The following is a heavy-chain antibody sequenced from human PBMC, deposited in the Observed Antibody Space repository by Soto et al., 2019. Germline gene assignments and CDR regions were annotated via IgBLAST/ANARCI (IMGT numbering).Heavy chain of an antibody. CDR2: ISNSINYT. D-gene: IGHD5-12*01. J-gene: IGHJ4*02. Sequence: QVQQVESGGGLVKPGGSLRLSCAASGFTFSDYYMSWIRQAPGKGLEWVSYISNSINYTNYAASVRGRFTISIDNARNSLFLQVNSLRAEATAVYYCARDNVGKGYGGYASWGQGTLVIVSS. CDR3: ARDNVGKGYGGYAS. V-gene: IGHV3-11*06. CDR1: GFTFSDYY.